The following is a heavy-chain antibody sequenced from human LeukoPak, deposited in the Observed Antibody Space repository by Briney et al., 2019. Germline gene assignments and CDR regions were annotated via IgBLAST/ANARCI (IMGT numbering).Heavy chain of an antibody. CDR3: AKRSLGASYYFDY. D-gene: IGHD1-26*01. J-gene: IGHJ4*02. V-gene: IGHV3-23*01. CDR1: GFTFSSYA. Sequence: GGSLRLSCAASGFTFSSYAMSWVRQAPGKGLEWVSAISGSGGSTYYADSVKGRFTISRDNSKNTLYPQMNSLRAEDTAVYYCAKRSLGASYYFDYWGQGTLVTVSS. CDR2: ISGSGGST.